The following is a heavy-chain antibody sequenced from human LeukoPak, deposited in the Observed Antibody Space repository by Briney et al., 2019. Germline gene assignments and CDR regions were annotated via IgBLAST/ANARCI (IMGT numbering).Heavy chain of an antibody. D-gene: IGHD5-18*01. CDR2: ISWNSGSI. V-gene: IGHV3-9*01. CDR3: AKTDTAMVKGYFDY. Sequence: GRSLRLSCAASGFTFDDYAMHWVRQAPGKRLEWVSGISWNSGSIGYADSVKGRFTISRDNAKNSLYLQMNSLRAEDTALYYCAKTDTAMVKGYFDYWGQGTLVTVSS. CDR1: GFTFDDYA. J-gene: IGHJ4*02.